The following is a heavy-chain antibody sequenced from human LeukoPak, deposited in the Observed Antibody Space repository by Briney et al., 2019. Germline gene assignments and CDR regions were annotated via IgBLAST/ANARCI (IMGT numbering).Heavy chain of an antibody. CDR1: GGTFSSYA. V-gene: IGHV1-69*13. CDR3: ARVISRGPVNWFDP. J-gene: IGHJ5*02. Sequence: SVKVSCKASGGTFSSYAISWVRQAPGQGLEWMGGIIPIFGTANYAQKFQGRVTITADESTSTAYMELSSLRSEDTAVYYCARVISRGPVNWFDPWGQGTLVTVSS. CDR2: IIPIFGTA.